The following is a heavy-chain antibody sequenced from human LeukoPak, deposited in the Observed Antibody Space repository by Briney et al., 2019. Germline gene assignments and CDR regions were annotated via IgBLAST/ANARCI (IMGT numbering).Heavy chain of an antibody. J-gene: IGHJ4*02. CDR3: AKEGNSGWVPKY. Sequence: ASVKVSCKASGYTFTSYYIHWVRQAPGQGLEWVAMINPSGGTTTYAQNFQGRVTMTRDTSTRTAYMELSSLRSEDTAVYYCAKEGNSGWVPKYWGQGTLVTVSS. D-gene: IGHD6-19*01. V-gene: IGHV1-46*01. CDR2: INPSGGTT. CDR1: GYTFTSYY.